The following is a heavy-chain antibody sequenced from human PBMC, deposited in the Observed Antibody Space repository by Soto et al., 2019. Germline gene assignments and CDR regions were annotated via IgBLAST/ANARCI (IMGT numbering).Heavy chain of an antibody. CDR1: GYTLTESS. J-gene: IGHJ5*02. Sequence: APVKVSCKVSGYTLTESSMHWVRQAPGKGLEWMGGFDPEDGETIYAQKFQGRVTMTEDTSTDTAYMELSSLRSEDTAVYYCATVGLLGSDFVGSRGYHLVQFDPWRQGPLVTV. CDR3: ATVGLLGSDFVGSRGYHLVQFDP. D-gene: IGHD6-6*01. V-gene: IGHV1-24*01. CDR2: FDPEDGET.